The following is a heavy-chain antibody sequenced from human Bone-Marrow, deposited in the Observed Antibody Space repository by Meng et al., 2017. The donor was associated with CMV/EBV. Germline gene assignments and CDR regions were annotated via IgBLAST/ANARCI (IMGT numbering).Heavy chain of an antibody. V-gene: IGHV1-69*05. J-gene: IGHJ3*02. D-gene: IGHD1-26*01. CDR3: ARDVGGATPDAFDI. Sequence: SVKVSCKASGGTFSSYAISWVRQAPGQGLEWMGGIIPIFGTANYAQKFQGRVTITTDESTSTAYMELSSLRSEDTAVYYCARDVGGATPDAFDIWGQGTMVTVSS. CDR1: GGTFSSYA. CDR2: IIPIFGTA.